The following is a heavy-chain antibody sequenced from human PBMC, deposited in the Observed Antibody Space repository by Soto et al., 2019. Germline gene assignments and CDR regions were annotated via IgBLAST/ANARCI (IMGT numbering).Heavy chain of an antibody. V-gene: IGHV3-30*18. CDR2: ISYDGSNK. D-gene: IGHD3-9*01. Sequence: QVQLVESGGGVVQPGRSLRLSCAASGFTFSSYGMHWVRQAPGKGLEWVAVISYDGSNKYYADSVKGRFTISRDNSKNTLYLQMNSLRAEDTAVYYCAKDLGCILTGYLYGMDVWGQGTTVTVSS. CDR3: AKDLGCILTGYLYGMDV. J-gene: IGHJ6*02. CDR1: GFTFSSYG.